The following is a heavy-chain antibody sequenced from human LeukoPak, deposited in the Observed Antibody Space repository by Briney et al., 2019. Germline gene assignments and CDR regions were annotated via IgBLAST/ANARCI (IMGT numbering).Heavy chain of an antibody. CDR1: GFSFSNYA. V-gene: IGHV3-23*01. CDR2: ISGSGGST. CDR3: AKSAYYDASGYYREYYFDY. D-gene: IGHD3-22*01. Sequence: PGGSLRLSCVSSGFSFSNYAMSWVRQAPGKGLEWVSSISGSGGSTHYADSVKGRFTTSRDKTKNTLYLQMNSLRAEDTAVYYCAKSAYYDASGYYREYYFDYWGQGTLVTVSS. J-gene: IGHJ4*02.